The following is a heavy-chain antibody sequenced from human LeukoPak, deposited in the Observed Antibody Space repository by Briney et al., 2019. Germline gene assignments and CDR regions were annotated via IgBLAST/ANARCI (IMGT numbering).Heavy chain of an antibody. CDR3: ARDNTTTGPFDY. V-gene: IGHV1-46*01. D-gene: IGHD1-1*01. Sequence: GASVKVSRKASGYTFTNYYMHWVRQAPGQGLEWMGIIDPSGGSTSYSQKFQGRVTMTRDTSTSTVYMELSSLRSEDTAVYYCARDNTTTGPFDYWGQGTLVTVSS. CDR1: GYTFTNYY. J-gene: IGHJ4*02. CDR2: IDPSGGST.